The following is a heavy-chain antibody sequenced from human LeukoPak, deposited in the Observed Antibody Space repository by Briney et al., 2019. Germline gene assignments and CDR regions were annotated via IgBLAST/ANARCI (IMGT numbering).Heavy chain of an antibody. CDR2: IYSGGST. Sequence: GGSLRLSCAASGFTVSSNYMSWVRQAPGKGLEWVSVIYSGGSTYYADSVKGRFTISRDNSKNTLYLQMNSLRAEDTAVYYCARLIGSYESHYFDYWGQGTPVTVSS. V-gene: IGHV3-53*01. CDR3: ARLIGSYESHYFDY. J-gene: IGHJ4*02. D-gene: IGHD1-26*01. CDR1: GFTVSSNY.